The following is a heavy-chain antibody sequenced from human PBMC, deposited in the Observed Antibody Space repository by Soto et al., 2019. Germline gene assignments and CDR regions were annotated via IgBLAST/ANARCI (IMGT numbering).Heavy chain of an antibody. J-gene: IGHJ6*01. CDR3: TTDHNPRYCSGYDCYSGHNAMDV. Sequence: PGGSLILSCAASGLIFNNAYMTWVRQAPGKGLEWVGRMKSKIDDGTTDYASPVKGRFTISRDDSKDILYLQMSSLKTDDTAVYYCTTDHNPRYCSGYDCYSGHNAMDVWGQGTT. V-gene: IGHV3-15*01. CDR1: GLIFNNAY. CDR2: MKSKIDDGTT. D-gene: IGHD2-15*01.